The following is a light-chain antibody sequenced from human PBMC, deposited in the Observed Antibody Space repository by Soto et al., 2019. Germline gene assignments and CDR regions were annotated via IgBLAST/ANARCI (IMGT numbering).Light chain of an antibody. V-gene: IGLV2-14*01. Sequence: QSALTQPASVSGSPGQSITISCTGTSSDVGGYNYVSWYQQYPGKAPKLMIYDVSDRPSGVSNRFSGSKSGNTASLTISGLQAEDEADYYSSSYTSSSTCVFGAGTKLTVL. CDR3: SSYTSSSTCV. CDR2: DVS. J-gene: IGLJ1*01. CDR1: SSDVGGYNY.